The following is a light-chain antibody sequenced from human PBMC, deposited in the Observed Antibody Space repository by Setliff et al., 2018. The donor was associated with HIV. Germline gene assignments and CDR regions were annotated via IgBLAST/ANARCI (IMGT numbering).Light chain of an antibody. J-gene: IGLJ1*01. V-gene: IGLV2-14*03. CDR3: NSYRSGSNLYV. CDR2: DVH. Sequence: QSALTQPAPVSGSPGQSITISCTGTSSDIGGYNYVSWYQQHPGNAPKLMIYDVHKRPSGVSNRFSGSKSGNTASLTISGRQAEDEADYYCNSYRSGSNLYVFGNGTKVTVL. CDR1: SSDIGGYNY.